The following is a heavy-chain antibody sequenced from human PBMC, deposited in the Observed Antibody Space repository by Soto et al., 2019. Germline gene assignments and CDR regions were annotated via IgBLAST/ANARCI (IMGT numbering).Heavy chain of an antibody. D-gene: IGHD3-16*01. J-gene: IGHJ4*02. Sequence: QPGGSLRLSCAASCFRVRTYNMDWVRQAPGKGPEWIAHISTTSFTIYYADSVKGRFTISRDNDRNSLYLEMNSLSDEDTSVYYCARDRCYDGTCYYASDYWGQGTPVTVSS. CDR3: ARDRCYDGTCYYASDY. CDR2: ISTTSFTI. CDR1: CFRVRTYN. V-gene: IGHV3-48*02.